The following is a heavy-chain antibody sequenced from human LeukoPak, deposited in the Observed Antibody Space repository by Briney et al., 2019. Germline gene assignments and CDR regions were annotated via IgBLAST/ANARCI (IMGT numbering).Heavy chain of an antibody. CDR3: ATDRIVGASAFDV. CDR2: VESRSNGGGAT. Sequence: GGSLRLSCAASGFSFSNTWMNWVRQAPGKGLEYIGRVESRSNGGGATEYAAPVTGRFFISRDDSANTLYLQLNSLKTEDTAVYYCATDRIVGASAFDVWGQGTMVTVSS. V-gene: IGHV3-15*04. D-gene: IGHD1-26*01. CDR1: GFSFSNTW. J-gene: IGHJ3*01.